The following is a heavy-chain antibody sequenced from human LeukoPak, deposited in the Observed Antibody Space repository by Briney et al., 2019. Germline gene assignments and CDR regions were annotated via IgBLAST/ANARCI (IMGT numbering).Heavy chain of an antibody. CDR3: ARQSGDQSSAWYFDA. CDR2: INHSGST. V-gene: IGHV4-34*01. Sequence: PSETLSLTCAVYGGSFSGYYWSWIRQPPGKGLEWIGEINHSGSTNYNPSLKSRVTTSVDTSTDQFSLRLSSATAADTAIYYCARQSGDQSSAWYFDAWGQGTLVTVSS. J-gene: IGHJ4*02. CDR1: GGSFSGYY. D-gene: IGHD6-19*01.